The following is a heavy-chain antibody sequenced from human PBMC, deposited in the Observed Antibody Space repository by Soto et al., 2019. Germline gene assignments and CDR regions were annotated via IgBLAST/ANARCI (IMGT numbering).Heavy chain of an antibody. CDR2: INHSGST. Sequence: TSETLSRTCGFYGGFFSGYYWNWIRQPPGKGLEWIGEINHSGSTNYNPSLKSRVTISIDTSKNQLSLKLTSVTAADTAVYYCARVYRRGWYFDLWGRGSLVTVSS. CDR3: ARVYRRGWYFDL. J-gene: IGHJ2*01. V-gene: IGHV4-34*01. CDR1: GGFFSGYY. D-gene: IGHD4-4*01.